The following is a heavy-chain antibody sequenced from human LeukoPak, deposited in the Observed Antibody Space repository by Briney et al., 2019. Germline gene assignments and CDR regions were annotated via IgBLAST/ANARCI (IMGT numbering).Heavy chain of an antibody. Sequence: GGSLRLSCAASGFTFSSYSMNWVRQAPGKGLEWVSYISSSSSTIYYADSVKGRFTISRDNAENSLHLQMNSLRVEDTAVYYCASQPAVVDLDCWGQGTLVTVSS. CDR3: ASQPAVVDLDC. J-gene: IGHJ4*02. CDR2: ISSSSSTI. CDR1: GFTFSSYS. V-gene: IGHV3-48*04. D-gene: IGHD5-18*01.